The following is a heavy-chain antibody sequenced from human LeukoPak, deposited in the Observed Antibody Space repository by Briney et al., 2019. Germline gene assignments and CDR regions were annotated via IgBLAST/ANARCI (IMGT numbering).Heavy chain of an antibody. Sequence: GGSLRLSCATSGFTFSDYGMYWVRQAPGKGLEWVAFVRYDGNLKYYADSVKGRFTIPRDTSKNALSLQMNSLRAEDTAVYYCAKDRDTVTSSTFDSWAQGTLVSVSS. D-gene: IGHD6-6*01. CDR2: VRYDGNLK. CDR3: AKDRDTVTSSTFDS. J-gene: IGHJ4*02. CDR1: GFTFSDYG. V-gene: IGHV3-30*02.